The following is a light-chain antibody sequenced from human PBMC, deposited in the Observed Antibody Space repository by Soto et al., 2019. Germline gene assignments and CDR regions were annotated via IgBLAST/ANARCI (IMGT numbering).Light chain of an antibody. CDR3: AAWDDSLNGDVV. CDR1: SCNVGSNT. CDR2: SNN. V-gene: IGLV1-44*01. Sequence: QSVLTQPPSASGTPGQWVTISCSGSSCNVGSNTVNWYQQLPGSAPKLRIYSNNQRPSGVPDRFSGSKSGTAASLAISGLQSEDEDDYYCAAWDDSLNGDVVFGGGTKLTVL. J-gene: IGLJ2*01.